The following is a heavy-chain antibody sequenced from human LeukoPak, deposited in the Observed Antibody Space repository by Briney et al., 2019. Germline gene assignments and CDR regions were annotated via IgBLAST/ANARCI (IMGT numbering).Heavy chain of an antibody. Sequence: SETLSLTCSVSGGSMRSDSSFWSWVRQPAGKGLEWIGRIYATGNTNYNPSLERRVTISVDTSKNQFSLELTSVTAADTAVYYCARELGSDYGGYSPWGQGTLVTVPS. V-gene: IGHV4-61*02. D-gene: IGHD4-23*01. CDR3: ARELGSDYGGYSP. J-gene: IGHJ5*02. CDR2: IYATGNT. CDR1: GGSMRSDSSF.